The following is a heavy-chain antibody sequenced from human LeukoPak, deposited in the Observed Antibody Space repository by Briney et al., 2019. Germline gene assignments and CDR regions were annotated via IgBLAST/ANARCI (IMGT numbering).Heavy chain of an antibody. Sequence: PGGSLRLSCAASGFTFSSYSMNWVRQAPGKGLEWVSSISSSSSYIYYADSVKGRFTISRDNAKNSLYLQMNSLRAEDTAVYYCARDRANQRFPSMGSYWGQGTLVTVSS. D-gene: IGHD2/OR15-2a*01. J-gene: IGHJ4*02. CDR1: GFTFSSYS. CDR3: ARDRANQRFPSMGSY. V-gene: IGHV3-21*01. CDR2: ISSSSSYI.